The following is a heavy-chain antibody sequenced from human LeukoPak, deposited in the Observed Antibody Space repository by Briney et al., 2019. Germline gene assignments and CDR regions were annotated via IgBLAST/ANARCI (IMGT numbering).Heavy chain of an antibody. CDR2: ISSRSRYI. CDR1: GFTFISYS. Sequence: PGGSLRLSCAASGFTFISYSMSWVRRAPGKGLEWVSSISSRSRYIYYADSVKGRFTISRDNAKNSLYLQMNSLRADDTAVYYCARWGDYCTSTSCSAFYDSYFDYWGQGILVTVSS. D-gene: IGHD2-2*01. V-gene: IGHV3-21*06. CDR3: ARWGDYCTSTSCSAFYDSYFDY. J-gene: IGHJ4*02.